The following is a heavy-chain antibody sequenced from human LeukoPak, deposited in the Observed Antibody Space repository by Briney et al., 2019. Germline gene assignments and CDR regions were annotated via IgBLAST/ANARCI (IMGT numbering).Heavy chain of an antibody. D-gene: IGHD5-18*01. CDR3: AKVLAEDTAMAPPLYMDV. CDR2: ISGSGGST. Sequence: PGGSLRLSCAASGFTFSSYAMSWVRQAPGKGLEWVSAISGSGGSTYYADSVKGRFTISRDNSKNTLYLQMNSLRAEDTAVYYCAKVLAEDTAMAPPLYMDVWGKGTTVTVSS. V-gene: IGHV3-23*01. J-gene: IGHJ6*03. CDR1: GFTFSSYA.